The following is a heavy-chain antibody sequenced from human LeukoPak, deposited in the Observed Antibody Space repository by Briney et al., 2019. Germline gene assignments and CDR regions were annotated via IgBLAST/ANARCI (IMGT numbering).Heavy chain of an antibody. D-gene: IGHD6-13*01. J-gene: IGHJ6*03. CDR1: GFTFSDYY. V-gene: IGHV3-11*04. Sequence: GGSPRLSCAASGFTFSDYYMSWIRQAPGKGLEWVSYISSSGSTIYYADSVKGRFTISRDNAKNSLYLQMNSLRAEDTAVYYCARDRLIAAAGTDYYYMDVWGKGTTVTVSS. CDR2: ISSSGSTI. CDR3: ARDRLIAAAGTDYYYMDV.